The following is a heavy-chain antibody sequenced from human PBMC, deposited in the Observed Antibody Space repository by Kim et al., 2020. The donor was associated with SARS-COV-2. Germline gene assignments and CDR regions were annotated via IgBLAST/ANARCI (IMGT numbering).Heavy chain of an antibody. CDR3: AKSRAFSWFGEGLNAFD. CDR1: GFTFNNYA. CDR2: ISYDGSIK. V-gene: IGHV3-30*18. D-gene: IGHD3-10*01. Sequence: GGSLRLSCGASGFTFNNYAMHWVRQAPGKGLEWVAVISYDGSIKYYADSVKGQFTVSRDSSHNTLYLQMRSLRPEDTALYYCAKSRAFSWFGEGLNAFD. J-gene: IGHJ3*01.